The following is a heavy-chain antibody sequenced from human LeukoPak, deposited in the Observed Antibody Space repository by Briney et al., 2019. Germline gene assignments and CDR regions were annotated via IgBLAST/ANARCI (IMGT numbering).Heavy chain of an antibody. J-gene: IGHJ4*02. Sequence: PGGSLRLSCAASGFTVSSNYMSWVRQAPGKGLEWVSVIYSGGSTYYADSVKGRFTISRDNSENTLYLQMNSLRAEDTAVYYCARPSSYGYGYFDYWGQGTLVTVSS. D-gene: IGHD5-18*01. V-gene: IGHV3-66*04. CDR2: IYSGGST. CDR3: ARPSSYGYGYFDY. CDR1: GFTVSSNY.